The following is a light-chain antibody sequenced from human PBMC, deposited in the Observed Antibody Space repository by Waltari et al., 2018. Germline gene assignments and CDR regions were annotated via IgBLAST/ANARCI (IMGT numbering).Light chain of an antibody. CDR2: KAS. CDR1: QSISNW. CDR3: QQYNSYSLLS. V-gene: IGKV1-5*03. J-gene: IGKJ4*01. Sequence: DIHMTQSPSSLSASVGDRFTLTCRASQSISNWLAWYQQKPGKAPKLLIYKASTLESGVPSRFSGRGSGTEFTLTISSLQPDDFATYYCQQYNSYSLLSFGGGTKVEIK.